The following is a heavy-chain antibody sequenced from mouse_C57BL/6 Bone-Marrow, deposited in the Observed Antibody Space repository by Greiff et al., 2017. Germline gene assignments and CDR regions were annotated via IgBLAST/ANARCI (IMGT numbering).Heavy chain of an antibody. CDR3: ASQSYYGSLWYFDV. CDR2: IYPGSGNT. D-gene: IGHD1-1*01. J-gene: IGHJ1*03. V-gene: IGHV1-76*01. CDR1: GYTFTDYY. Sequence: QVQLKESGAELVRPGASVKLSCKASGYTFTDYYINWVKQRPGPGLEWIARIYPGSGNTYYNEKFKGKATLTAEKSSSTAYMQLSSLTSEDSAVYFCASQSYYGSLWYFDVWGTGTTVTVSS.